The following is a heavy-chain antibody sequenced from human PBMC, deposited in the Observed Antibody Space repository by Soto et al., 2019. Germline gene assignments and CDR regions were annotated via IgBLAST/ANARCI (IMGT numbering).Heavy chain of an antibody. CDR1: GFSFGVSGVG. J-gene: IGHJ4*02. Sequence: QITLKESGPTLVKPTQTLTLTCTFSGFSFGVSGVGVGWIRQPPGRALEWLGLVFWNDDKRYSPSLESRLTLTKDTTNNQVVLTVTNFDPVDTSTYYCARAYTYDFDHWGQGTLVTVSS. CDR3: ARAYTYDFDH. D-gene: IGHD2-21*01. V-gene: IGHV2-5*01. CDR2: VFWNDDK.